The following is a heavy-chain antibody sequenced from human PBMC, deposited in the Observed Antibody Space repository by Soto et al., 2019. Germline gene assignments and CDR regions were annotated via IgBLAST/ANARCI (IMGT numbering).Heavy chain of an antibody. D-gene: IGHD3-22*01. Sequence: APGKVSCKASGYTFTGYYMHWVRQAPEQGLELMGWINPNSGGTNYAQKFQAWVTMTRDTSISTAYMELSRLRSDDTAVYYCARGGRVYDSSGYYYRLAYWGQGTLVT. V-gene: IGHV1-2*04. CDR2: INPNSGGT. J-gene: IGHJ4*02. CDR3: ARGGRVYDSSGYYYRLAY. CDR1: GYTFTGYY.